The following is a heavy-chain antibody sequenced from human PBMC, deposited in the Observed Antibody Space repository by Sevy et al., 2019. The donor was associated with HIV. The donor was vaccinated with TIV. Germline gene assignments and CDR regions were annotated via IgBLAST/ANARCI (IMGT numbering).Heavy chain of an antibody. D-gene: IGHD3-22*01. V-gene: IGHV3-48*03. CDR3: AREGLGGFYSSLDR. CDR2: ISSSANDI. J-gene: IGHJ5*02. CDR1: GFTFTTYD. Sequence: GGSLRLSCAASGFTFTTYDMTWVRQAPGKGLEWISYISSSANDIKYADSVQGRFTISRDNARNSLYLAMSSLRAEDMAVYYCAREGLGGFYSSLDRWGQGTLVTVSS.